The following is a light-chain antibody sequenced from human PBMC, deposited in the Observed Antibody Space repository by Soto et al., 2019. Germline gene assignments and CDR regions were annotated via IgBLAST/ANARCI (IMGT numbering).Light chain of an antibody. V-gene: IGLV1-44*01. J-gene: IGLJ3*02. Sequence: QSLLTQPPSASGTPGQRVTISCSGSNSNVGSNTVNWYQHLPGTAPKLLIYSTDQRPSGVPDRFSGSKSDTSASLAISGLQSEDEADYYCATWDDSLNGPVFGGGTKLTVL. CDR2: STD. CDR1: NSNVGSNT. CDR3: ATWDDSLNGPV.